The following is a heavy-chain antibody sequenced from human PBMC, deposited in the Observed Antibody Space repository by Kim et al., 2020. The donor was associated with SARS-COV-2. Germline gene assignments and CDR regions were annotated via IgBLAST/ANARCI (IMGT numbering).Heavy chain of an antibody. Sequence: GGSLRLSCTASGFTFGDYAMSWFRQAPGKGLEWVGFIRSKAYGGTTEYAASVKGRFTISRDDSKSIAYLQMNSLKTEDTAVYYCTSKSEAMRSLFDYWGQGTLVTVSS. D-gene: IGHD2-2*01. V-gene: IGHV3-49*03. CDR3: TSKSEAMRSLFDY. CDR1: GFTFGDYA. CDR2: IRSKAYGGTT. J-gene: IGHJ4*02.